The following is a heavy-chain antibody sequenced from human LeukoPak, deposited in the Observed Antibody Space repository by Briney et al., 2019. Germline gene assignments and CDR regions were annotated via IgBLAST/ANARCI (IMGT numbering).Heavy chain of an antibody. CDR3: ARGRLAATAFGY. CDR2: VCNRGSP. D-gene: IGHD2-15*01. Sequence: SETLSLTCSVSGGSISRSPFCWAWIRQPPGKGLEWIGSVCNRGSPYYNPSLKSRVTISVDTSKNQFSLKLSSVTAADTAVYYCARGRLAATAFGYWGQGTLVTVSS. J-gene: IGHJ4*02. V-gene: IGHV4-39*07. CDR1: GGSISRSPFC.